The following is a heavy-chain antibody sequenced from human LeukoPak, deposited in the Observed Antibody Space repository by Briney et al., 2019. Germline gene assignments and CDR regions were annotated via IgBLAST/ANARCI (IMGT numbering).Heavy chain of an antibody. CDR2: ISYDGSNK. CDR1: GFTFSSFG. J-gene: IGHJ4*02. V-gene: IGHV3-30*18. D-gene: IGHD5-18*01. Sequence: GGSLRLSCAASGFTFSSFGMHWVRQAPGKGLEWVAIISYDGSNKYYADSVKGRFTISRDNSKNTLYLQMNSPRAEDTAVYYCAKDERWIQPGYYFDYWGQGTLVTVSS. CDR3: AKDERWIQPGYYFDY.